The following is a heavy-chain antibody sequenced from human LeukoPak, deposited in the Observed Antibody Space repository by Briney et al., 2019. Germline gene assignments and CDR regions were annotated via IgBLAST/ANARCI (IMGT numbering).Heavy chain of an antibody. CDR2: IYHSGST. Sequence: PSETLSLTCAVSGGSISSGGYSWSWIRQPPGKGLEWIGYIYHSGSTNYNPSLKSRVTISVDTSKNQFSLKLSSVTAADTAVYYCARLKTSIAAAKNWFDPWGQGTLVTVSS. V-gene: IGHV4-30-2*01. CDR1: GGSISSGGYS. CDR3: ARLKTSIAAAKNWFDP. J-gene: IGHJ5*02. D-gene: IGHD6-13*01.